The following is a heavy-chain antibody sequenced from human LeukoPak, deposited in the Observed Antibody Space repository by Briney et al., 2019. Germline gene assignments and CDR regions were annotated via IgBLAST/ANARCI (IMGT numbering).Heavy chain of an antibody. CDR2: ISGSGVGSGTRT. CDR1: GFTFSSYE. J-gene: IGHJ6*03. D-gene: IGHD3-3*01. Sequence: GGSLRLSCAASGFTFSSYEMNWVRQAPGKGLEWVSGISGSGVGSGTRTHYADSVKGRFTISRDNSKNTLYLQMNSLRAEDTAVYYCAKCAGWLLYRSGPGNYYYYMDVWGKGTTVTVSS. V-gene: IGHV3-23*01. CDR3: AKCAGWLLYRSGPGNYYYYMDV.